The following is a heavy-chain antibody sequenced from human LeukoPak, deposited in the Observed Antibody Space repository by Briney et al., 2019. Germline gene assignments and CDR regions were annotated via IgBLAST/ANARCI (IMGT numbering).Heavy chain of an antibody. D-gene: IGHD1-26*01. Sequence: GGSLSLLCAPSGFTFGIFWMGCARLAPGEGLVWVANINKDGSEKYYVDSLKGRFTISRDNAKNSLYLQMNSLRDEDTAVYFCARKSETYYPPGHWGQGTLVTVSA. CDR2: INKDGSEK. CDR1: GFTFGIFW. V-gene: IGHV3-7*04. J-gene: IGHJ4*02. CDR3: ARKSETYYPPGH.